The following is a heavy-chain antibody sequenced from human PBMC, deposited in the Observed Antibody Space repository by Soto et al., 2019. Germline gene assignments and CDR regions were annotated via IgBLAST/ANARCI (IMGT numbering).Heavy chain of an antibody. D-gene: IGHD5-18*01. Sequence: EVQLVESGGGLVQPGGSLRLSCSASGFTFSSYAMHWVRQAPGKGLEYVSAISSNGSSTYYADSVKGRFTISRDNSKNTLYLQMSSLRAEDTAVYYCVKQDGYSYAFDIWGQGTMVTVSS. CDR3: VKQDGYSYAFDI. J-gene: IGHJ3*02. CDR1: GFTFSSYA. V-gene: IGHV3-64D*06. CDR2: ISSNGSST.